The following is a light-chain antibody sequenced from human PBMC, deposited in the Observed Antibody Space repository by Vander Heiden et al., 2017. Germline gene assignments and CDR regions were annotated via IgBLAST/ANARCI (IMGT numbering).Light chain of an antibody. V-gene: IGLV1-44*01. CDR3: AVWDDSLNAWL. Sequence: QSVLTQSPSASGTTGQRVTISCSGGSSNIGGDFVYWYQQIPGTAPKLLIYRNDQRPSGVPDRFSGSKSGTSASLAISGLQSEDEADYYCAVWDDSLNAWLFGGGTKLTVL. CDR2: RND. J-gene: IGLJ3*02. CDR1: SSNIGGDF.